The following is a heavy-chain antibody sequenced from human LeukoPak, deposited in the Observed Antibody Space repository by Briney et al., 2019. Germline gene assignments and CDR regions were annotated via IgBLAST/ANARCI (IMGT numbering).Heavy chain of an antibody. Sequence: GGSLRLSCIASGFSFSNYGMHWVRQAPGKGLEWLTIISSDGTNKHYAGSVKGRFTISRDNSKNTLYLQMSSLRVEDTAVYYCVRDGDYPYGMDLWGQGTMVTVSS. D-gene: IGHD5-12*01. J-gene: IGHJ6*02. CDR3: VRDGDYPYGMDL. CDR1: GFSFSNYG. CDR2: ISSDGTNK. V-gene: IGHV3-30*03.